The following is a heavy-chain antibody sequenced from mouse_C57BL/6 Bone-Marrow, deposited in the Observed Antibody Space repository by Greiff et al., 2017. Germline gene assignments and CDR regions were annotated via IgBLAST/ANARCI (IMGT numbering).Heavy chain of an antibody. CDR1: GFTFSSYA. CDR3: ARGHSFAD. CDR2: ISDGGSYT. Sequence: EVKLVESGGGLVKPGGSLKLSCAASGFTFSSYAMSWVRPTPEKRLEWVATISDGGSYTYYPDNVKGRFTISRDNAKNNLYLQMSHLKAEDTAMYYCARGHSFADWGQGTLVTVSA. J-gene: IGHJ3*01. V-gene: IGHV5-4*03. D-gene: IGHD3-1*01.